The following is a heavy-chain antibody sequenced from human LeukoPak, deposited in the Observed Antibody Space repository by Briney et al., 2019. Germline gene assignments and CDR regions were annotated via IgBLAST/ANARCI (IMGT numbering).Heavy chain of an antibody. D-gene: IGHD5-12*01. V-gene: IGHV1-69*13. CDR1: GGTFSSYA. CDR2: FIPIFGTA. CDR3: ARSLDVDIVATTHFDY. J-gene: IGHJ4*02. Sequence: SVKVSCKASGGTFSSYAISWVRQAPGQGLEWMGGFIPIFGTANYAQKFQGRVTITADESTSTAYMELSSLRSEDTAVYYCARSLDVDIVATTHFDYWGQGTLVTVSS.